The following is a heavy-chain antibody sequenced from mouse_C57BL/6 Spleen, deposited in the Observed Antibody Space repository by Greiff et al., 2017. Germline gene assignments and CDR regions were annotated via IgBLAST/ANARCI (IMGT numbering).Heavy chain of an antibody. CDR3: ARENRFAY. V-gene: IGHV1-50*01. CDR2: IDPSDSYT. J-gene: IGHJ3*01. CDR1: GYTFTSYW. Sequence: VQLQQPGAELVKPGASVKLSCKASGYTFTSYWMQWVKQRPGQGLEWIGEIDPSDSYTNYNQKFKGKATLTVDTSSSTAYMQLSSLTSEDSAVYYCARENRFAYWGQGTLVTVSA.